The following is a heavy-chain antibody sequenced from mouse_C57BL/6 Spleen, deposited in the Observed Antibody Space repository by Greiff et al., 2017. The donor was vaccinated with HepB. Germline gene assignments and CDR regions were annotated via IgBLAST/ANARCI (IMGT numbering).Heavy chain of an antibody. J-gene: IGHJ4*01. D-gene: IGHD2-3*01. CDR2: IDPSDSAT. CDR3: AILSYDGYCLYYAMDY. CDR1: GYTFTSYW. V-gene: IGHV1-52*01. Sequence: QVQLQQPGAELVRPGSSVKLSCKASGYTFTSYWMHWVKQRPIQGLEWIGNIDPSDSATHYNPKFKDKATLTVDNSSSTAYMQLSSLTSEDAAVYYCAILSYDGYCLYYAMDYWGQGTSVTVSS.